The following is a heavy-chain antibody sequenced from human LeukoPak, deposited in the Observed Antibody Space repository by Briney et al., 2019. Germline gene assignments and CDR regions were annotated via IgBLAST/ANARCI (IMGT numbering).Heavy chain of an antibody. Sequence: GGSLRRSCAASGFIFRNYAMHWVRQAPGKGLEWVSLVGGDGNTFYADSVKGRFTLSRDNNKNSLHLQMNSLTTEATAFYYCIKDSGRGWYFDLWGQGALVTVSS. V-gene: IGHV3-43*02. CDR1: GFIFRNYA. J-gene: IGHJ4*02. CDR2: VGGDGNT. CDR3: IKDSGRGWYFDL. D-gene: IGHD6-19*01.